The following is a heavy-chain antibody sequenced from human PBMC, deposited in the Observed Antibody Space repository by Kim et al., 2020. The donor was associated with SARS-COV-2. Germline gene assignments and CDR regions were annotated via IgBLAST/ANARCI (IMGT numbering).Heavy chain of an antibody. CDR1: GFTVSSNY. CDR2: IYSGGST. Sequence: GGSLRLSCAASGFTVSSNYMSWVRQAPGKGLEWVSVIYSGGSTYYADSVKGRFTISRHNSKNTLYLQMNSLRAEDTAVYYCARDGEDDSSGYYYGYWGQGTLVTVSS. J-gene: IGHJ4*02. D-gene: IGHD3-22*01. V-gene: IGHV3-53*04. CDR3: ARDGEDDSSGYYYGY.